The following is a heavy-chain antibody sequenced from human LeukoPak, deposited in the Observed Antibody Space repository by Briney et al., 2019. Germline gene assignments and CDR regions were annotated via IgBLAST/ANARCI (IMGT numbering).Heavy chain of an antibody. D-gene: IGHD1-1*01. CDR2: ISYDGSNK. CDR1: GFTFSSYA. CDR3: ARGSEWKASDY. Sequence: GGSLRLSCAASGFTFSSYAMHWVRQAPGKGLEWVAVISYDGSNKYYADSVKGRFTISRDNSKNTLYLQMNSLRAEDTAVYYCARGSEWKASDYWGQGTLVTVSS. J-gene: IGHJ4*02. V-gene: IGHV3-30-3*01.